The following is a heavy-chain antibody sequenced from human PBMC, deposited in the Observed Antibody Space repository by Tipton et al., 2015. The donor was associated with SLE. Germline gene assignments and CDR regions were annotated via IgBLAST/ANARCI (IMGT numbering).Heavy chain of an antibody. CDR3: ARERVGMATRWAYYYYIDV. Sequence: TLSLTCIVSDDSLRSISFQWDWIRQSPGKGLEWIGTISHSGDTHYNPSPKSRVTLSVDTSQSQFSVKLTSVTAADTAVYYCARERVGMATRWAYYYYIDVWGKGTTATVSS. CDR1: DDSLRSISFQ. J-gene: IGHJ6*03. D-gene: IGHD5-24*01. V-gene: IGHV4-39*07. CDR2: ISHSGDT.